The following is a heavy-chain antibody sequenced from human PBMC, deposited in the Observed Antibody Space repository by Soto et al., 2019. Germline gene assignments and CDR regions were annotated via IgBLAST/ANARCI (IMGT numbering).Heavy chain of an antibody. V-gene: IGHV1-69*08. CDR3: ARDRFSGGSCYSYSYWYFDL. Sequence: QVQLVQSGAEVKKPGSSVKVSCKASGGTFSSYTMSWVRQAPGQGLEWMGRIIPILGIANYAQKFQGRVTITADKSTSTAYMELSSLRSEDTAVYYCARDRFSGGSCYSYSYWYFDLWGRGTLVTVSS. CDR1: GGTFSSYT. J-gene: IGHJ2*01. CDR2: IIPILGIA. D-gene: IGHD2-15*01.